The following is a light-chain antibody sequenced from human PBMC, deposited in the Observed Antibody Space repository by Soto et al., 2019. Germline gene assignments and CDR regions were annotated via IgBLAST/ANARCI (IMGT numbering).Light chain of an antibody. J-gene: IGKJ1*01. CDR2: DAS. Sequence: DLPMTQSPSTLSASVGDRVTITCRASQSLSGLLAWYQQKPGKAPKLLIYDASSLESGVPSRFSGSGSGTEFTLTISSLQPDDFATYFCQQYSSYWTFGQGTKVEIK. CDR1: QSLSGL. CDR3: QQYSSYWT. V-gene: IGKV1-5*01.